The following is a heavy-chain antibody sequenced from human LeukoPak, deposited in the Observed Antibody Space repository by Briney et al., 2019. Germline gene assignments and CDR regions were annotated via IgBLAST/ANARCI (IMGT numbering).Heavy chain of an antibody. CDR3: ARVRPSGSGYYYYYYMDV. J-gene: IGHJ6*03. D-gene: IGHD3-22*01. CDR1: GGSISSYY. V-gene: IGHV4-59*01. Sequence: SETLSLTCTVSGGSISSYYWSWIRQPPGKGLEWIGYIYYSGSTNYNPSLKSRVTISVDTSKNQFSLKLSSVTAADTAVYYCARVRPSGSGYYYYYYMDVWGKGTTVTVSS. CDR2: IYYSGST.